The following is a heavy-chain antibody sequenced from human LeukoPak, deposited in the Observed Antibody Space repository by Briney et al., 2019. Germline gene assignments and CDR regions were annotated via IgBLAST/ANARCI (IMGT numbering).Heavy chain of an antibody. Sequence: PSETLSLTCTVSGGSISSGGYYWSWIRQHPGKGLEWIGYIYYSGSTYYNPSLKSRVTISVDTSKNQFSLKLSSVTAADTAVYYCATGSVVGTTVTSDWFDPWGRGTLVTVYS. CDR3: ATGSVVGTTVTSDWFDP. V-gene: IGHV4-31*03. CDR2: IYYSGST. D-gene: IGHD4-17*01. J-gene: IGHJ5*02. CDR1: GGSISSGGYY.